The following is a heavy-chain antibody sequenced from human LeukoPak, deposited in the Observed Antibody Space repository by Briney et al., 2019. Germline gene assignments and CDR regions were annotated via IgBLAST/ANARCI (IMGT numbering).Heavy chain of an antibody. J-gene: IGHJ4*02. D-gene: IGHD1-26*01. CDR1: GFTFSSYA. CDR3: ARRVGGTPDY. Sequence: GGSLRLSCAASGFTFSSYAMSWVRQAPGKGLEWVSAISGGGGSTYYADSVKGRFSISRDNSKNTLYLQMNSLRAEDTAVYYCARRVGGTPDYWGRGTLVTVSS. V-gene: IGHV3-23*01. CDR2: ISGGGGST.